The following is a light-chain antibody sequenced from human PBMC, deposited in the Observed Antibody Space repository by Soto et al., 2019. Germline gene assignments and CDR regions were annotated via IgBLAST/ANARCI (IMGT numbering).Light chain of an antibody. CDR1: QSVSSNY. CDR3: QQYGSSPRT. V-gene: IGKV3-20*01. CDR2: GAY. J-gene: IGKJ4*01. Sequence: EIVLTQSPGTLSLSPGERATLSCRASQSVSSNYLAWYQQKRGQAPRLPIYGAYNRATGIPDRFRGSGSGTDFTLPISSLEPEDFVVYYCQQYGSSPRTFGGGTKVEIK.